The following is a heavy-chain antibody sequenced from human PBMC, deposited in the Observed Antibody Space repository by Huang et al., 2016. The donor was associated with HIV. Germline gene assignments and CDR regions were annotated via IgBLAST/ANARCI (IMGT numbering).Heavy chain of an antibody. Sequence: QVQLVESGGGVVQPGRSLRISCAASGVTVSSYGWHWVRQGPGKGVGLVAVISYEGKTKYYADSVKGRFSLSRDNSKTTVYLQLNSLRLEDTAVYYCAKGGSAAAVLDFWGQGTLVTVSS. CDR2: ISYEGKTK. J-gene: IGHJ4*02. D-gene: IGHD6-13*01. V-gene: IGHV3-30*18. CDR1: GVTVSSYG. CDR3: AKGGSAAAVLDF.